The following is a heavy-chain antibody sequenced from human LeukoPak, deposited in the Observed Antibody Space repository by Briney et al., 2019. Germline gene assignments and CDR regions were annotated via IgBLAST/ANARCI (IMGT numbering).Heavy chain of an antibody. CDR2: ISAYNGNT. CDR1: GYTFTSYC. Sequence: EASVKVSCKASGYTFTSYCISWVRQAPGQGLEWMGWISAYNGNTNYAQKLQGRVTMTTDTSTSTAYMELRSLRSDDTAVYYCARAYYDILTGYSRPYYYGMDVWGQGTTVTVSS. V-gene: IGHV1-18*01. J-gene: IGHJ6*02. CDR3: ARAYYDILTGYSRPYYYGMDV. D-gene: IGHD3-9*01.